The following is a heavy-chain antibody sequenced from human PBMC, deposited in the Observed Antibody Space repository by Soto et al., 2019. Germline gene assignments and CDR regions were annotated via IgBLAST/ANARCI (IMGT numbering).Heavy chain of an antibody. J-gene: IGHJ5*02. CDR2: IYYSGST. CDR3: AREQFEKMSPWFDP. CDR1: GGSISSYY. Sequence: PSETLSLTCTVSGGSISSYYWSWIRQPPGKGLEWIGYIYYSGSTNYNPSLKSRVTISVDTSKNQFSLKLSSVTAADTAVYYCAREQFEKMSPWFDPWRQGILVNVS. V-gene: IGHV4-59*01.